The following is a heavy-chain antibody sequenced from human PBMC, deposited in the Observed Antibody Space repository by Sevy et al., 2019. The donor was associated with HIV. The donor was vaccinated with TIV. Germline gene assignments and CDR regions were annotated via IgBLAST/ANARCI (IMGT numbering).Heavy chain of an antibody. J-gene: IGHJ6*03. CDR2: ISGSGTRT. CDR3: AKGGGGHYDPDEIGYYFYYYNMDV. D-gene: IGHD3-22*01. Sequence: GGSLRLSCAVSGFSFDSYGMTWVRQAPGKGLEWVSGISGSGTRTYYADSVKGRFIISRDNSKNTLYLQMNSLRSEDTAIYYCAKGGGGHYDPDEIGYYFYYYNMDVWGKGTTVTV. CDR1: GFSFDSYG. V-gene: IGHV3-23*01.